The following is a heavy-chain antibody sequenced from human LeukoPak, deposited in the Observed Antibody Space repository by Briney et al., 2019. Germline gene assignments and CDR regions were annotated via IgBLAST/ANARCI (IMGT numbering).Heavy chain of an antibody. V-gene: IGHV1-69*04. CDR3: ARPYYYDSSGYYSSYYYYGMDV. CDR1: GGTFSSYA. D-gene: IGHD3-22*01. Sequence: SVKVSCKASGGTFSSYAISRVRQAPGQGLEWMGRIIPILGIANYAQKFQGRVTITADKSTSTAYMELSSLRSEDTAVYYCARPYYYDSSGYYSSYYYYGMDVWGQGTTVTVSS. J-gene: IGHJ6*02. CDR2: IIPILGIA.